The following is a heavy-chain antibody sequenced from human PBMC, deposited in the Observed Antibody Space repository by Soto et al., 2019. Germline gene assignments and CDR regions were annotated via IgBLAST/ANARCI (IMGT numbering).Heavy chain of an antibody. J-gene: IGHJ4*02. Sequence: QPGGSLRLSCAASGFSFSSYAMSWVRQAPPQGLEWVSSISTRGGRTYYADSVKGRFSISRDNSANAVYLDMANLRAEDTGIYYCAKEFYYDASGQYSDLYFDSWGQGALVTVS. CDR2: ISTRGGRT. D-gene: IGHD3-22*01. CDR3: AKEFYYDASGQYSDLYFDS. CDR1: GFSFSSYA. V-gene: IGHV3-23*01.